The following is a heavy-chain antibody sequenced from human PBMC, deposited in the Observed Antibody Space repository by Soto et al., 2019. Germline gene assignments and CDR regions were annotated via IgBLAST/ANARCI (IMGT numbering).Heavy chain of an antibody. CDR3: AKGSLYDGMDV. CDR2: ISYDGSNK. Sequence: PGGSLRLSCAASGFTFSSYGMHWVRQAPGKGLEWVAVISYDGSNKYYADSVKGRFTISRDNSKNTLYLQMNSLRAEDTAVYYCAKGSLYDGMDVWGQGTKVTVS. J-gene: IGHJ6*02. CDR1: GFTFSSYG. D-gene: IGHD2-2*02. V-gene: IGHV3-30*18.